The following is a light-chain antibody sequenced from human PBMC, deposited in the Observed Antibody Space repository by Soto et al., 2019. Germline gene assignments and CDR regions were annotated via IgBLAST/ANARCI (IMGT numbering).Light chain of an antibody. CDR3: QQYGTSGT. CDR2: GAS. Sequence: EIVLTQSPGTLSLSPGERATLSCRASQRVSSNYLAWYQQKPGQAPRLLTYGASSRATGIPDRFSGSGSGTDFTLTISRLEPEDFAVYYCQQYGTSGTFGGGTRWISN. J-gene: IGKJ4*01. CDR1: QRVSSNY. V-gene: IGKV3-20*01.